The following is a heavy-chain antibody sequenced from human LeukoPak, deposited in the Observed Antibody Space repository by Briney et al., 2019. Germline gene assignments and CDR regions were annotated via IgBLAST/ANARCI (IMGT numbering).Heavy chain of an antibody. D-gene: IGHD2-2*01. J-gene: IGHJ4*02. CDR1: GGSISSYY. Sequence: SETLSLTCTVSGGSISSYYWSWIRQPPGKGLEWIGYIYYSGSTNYNPSLKSRVTMSLDTSKNQFSLKLSSVTAADTAVYYCARVPRGDIVVVPAAYVVYWGQGTLVTVSS. CDR2: IYYSGST. CDR3: ARVPRGDIVVVPAAYVVY. V-gene: IGHV4-59*12.